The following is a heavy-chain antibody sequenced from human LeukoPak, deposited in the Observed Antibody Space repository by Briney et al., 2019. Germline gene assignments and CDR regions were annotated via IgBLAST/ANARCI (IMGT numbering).Heavy chain of an antibody. D-gene: IGHD5-24*01. J-gene: IGHJ4*02. Sequence: ASVKVSCKASGYTFTSYGVSWVRQAPGQGLEWMGWISAYNGNTNYAQKLQGRVTMTTDTSTSTAYMELRSLRSDDTAVYYCARVYRVEMATIKYYFDYWGQGTLVTVSS. CDR3: ARVYRVEMATIKYYFDY. V-gene: IGHV1-18*01. CDR1: GYTFTSYG. CDR2: ISAYNGNT.